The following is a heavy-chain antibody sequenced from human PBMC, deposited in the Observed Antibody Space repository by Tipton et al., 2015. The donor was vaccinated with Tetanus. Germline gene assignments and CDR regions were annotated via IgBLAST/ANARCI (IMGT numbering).Heavy chain of an antibody. CDR3: ASGSTLDF. CDR2: ITTNSYI. D-gene: IGHD6-25*01. Sequence: SLRLSCAVSGFMFGNYRMNWVRQAPGKGLEWVASITTNSYIYYADSVKGRFTISRDNTKNSLFLQMNSLRAGDTTVYYCASGSTLDFWGQGTLVTVSS. CDR1: GFMFGNYR. V-gene: IGHV3-69-1*02. J-gene: IGHJ4*02.